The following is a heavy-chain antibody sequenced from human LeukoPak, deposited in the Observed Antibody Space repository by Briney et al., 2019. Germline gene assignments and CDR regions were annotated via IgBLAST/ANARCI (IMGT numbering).Heavy chain of an antibody. J-gene: IGHJ4*02. Sequence: GGSLRLSCAASGFTFSSYSMNWVRQAPGKGLVWVSSISSSSSYIYYADSVKGRFTITRDNAKNSLYLQMNSLRAEDTAVYYCARDSSPPSHPFDYWGQGTLVTVSS. D-gene: IGHD6-6*01. CDR1: GFTFSSYS. CDR3: ARDSSPPSHPFDY. CDR2: ISSSSSYI. V-gene: IGHV3-21*01.